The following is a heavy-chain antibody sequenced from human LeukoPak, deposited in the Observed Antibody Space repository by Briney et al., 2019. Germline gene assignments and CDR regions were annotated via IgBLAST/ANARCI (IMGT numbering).Heavy chain of an antibody. J-gene: IGHJ4*02. Sequence: GGSLRLSCAASGFTFSTYWMHWVRQAPGKGLVWVSRISSDGSGTSYADSVKGRFTISRDNAKNTLHLQMNSLRGEDTAMYYCASRVNSARSFDYWGQGTLVTVSS. V-gene: IGHV3-74*01. CDR3: ASRVNSARSFDY. CDR1: GFTFSTYW. CDR2: ISSDGSGT. D-gene: IGHD2/OR15-2a*01.